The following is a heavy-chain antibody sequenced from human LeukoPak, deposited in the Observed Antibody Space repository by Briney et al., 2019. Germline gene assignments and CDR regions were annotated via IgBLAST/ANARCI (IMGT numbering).Heavy chain of an antibody. CDR3: ARQEYCSGGSCYTWFDP. J-gene: IGHJ5*02. D-gene: IGHD2-15*01. Sequence: GESLKISCKGSGSSINNYWIGWVRQMPGKGPEWMGIIYPADSDIRYSPSFQGQVTISADKSISTAYLQWSSLKASDTAMYYCARQEYCSGGSCYTWFDPWGQGTLVTVSS. V-gene: IGHV5-51*01. CDR2: IYPADSDI. CDR1: GSSINNYW.